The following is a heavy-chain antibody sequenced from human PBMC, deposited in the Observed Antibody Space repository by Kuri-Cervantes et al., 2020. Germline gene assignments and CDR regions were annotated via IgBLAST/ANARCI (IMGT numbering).Heavy chain of an antibody. D-gene: IGHD2-15*01. CDR1: GYTFTSYG. Sequence: ASVKVSCKASGYTFTSYGISWVRQAPGQGLEWMGWISAYNGNTNYAQKFQGWVTMTRDTSISTAYMELSRLRSDDTAVYYCASAGGDCSGGSCYSGEADAFDIWGQGTMVTVSS. J-gene: IGHJ3*02. CDR3: ASAGGDCSGGSCYSGEADAFDI. CDR2: ISAYNGNT. V-gene: IGHV1-18*01.